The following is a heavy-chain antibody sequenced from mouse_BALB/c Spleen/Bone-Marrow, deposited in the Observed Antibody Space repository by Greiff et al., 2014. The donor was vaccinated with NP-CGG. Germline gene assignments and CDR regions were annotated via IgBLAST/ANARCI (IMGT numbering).Heavy chain of an antibody. Sequence: VQLQQSGPELVKPGASVKIPCEASGYTFTDYNMDWVKQSHGKSLEWIGDINPNNGGTIYNQKFKGKATLTVDKSSSTAYMELRSLTSEDTAVYYCAIYYYGSSYAMDYWGQGTSVTVSS. CDR3: AIYYYGSSYAMDY. J-gene: IGHJ4*01. CDR2: INPNNGGT. V-gene: IGHV1-18*01. D-gene: IGHD1-1*01. CDR1: GYTFTDYN.